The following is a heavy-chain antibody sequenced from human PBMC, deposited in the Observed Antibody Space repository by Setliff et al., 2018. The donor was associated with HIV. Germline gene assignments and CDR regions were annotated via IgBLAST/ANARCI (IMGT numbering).Heavy chain of an antibody. J-gene: IGHJ2*01. Sequence: SVKVSCKASGYTFTSYYMHWVRQAPGQGLEWMGGIIPIFGTANYAQKFQGRVTITADESTSTAYMELSSLRSEDTAVYYCASINGWYFDLWGRGTLVTVSS. CDR3: ASINGWYFDL. CDR2: IIPIFGTA. CDR1: GYTFTSYY. D-gene: IGHD2-8*01. V-gene: IGHV1-69*13.